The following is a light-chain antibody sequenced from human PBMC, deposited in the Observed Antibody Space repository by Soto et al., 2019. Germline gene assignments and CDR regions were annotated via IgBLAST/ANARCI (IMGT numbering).Light chain of an antibody. V-gene: IGKV3D-15*01. Sequence: ETVMTQSPATLSVSPGERATLSCRASQSVNIYLAWYQQKPGQAPRLLIYYISTRATGIPARFSGSGSGTEFTLTINSLQSEDSAVYYCQQHNQWPITFGQGTRLEIK. CDR1: QSVNIY. CDR3: QQHNQWPIT. J-gene: IGKJ5*01. CDR2: YIS.